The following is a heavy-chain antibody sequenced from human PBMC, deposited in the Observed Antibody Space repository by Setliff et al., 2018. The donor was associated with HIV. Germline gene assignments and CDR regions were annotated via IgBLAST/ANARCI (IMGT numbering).Heavy chain of an antibody. Sequence: SETLSLTCAVYGGSFSGYYWSWIRQPPGKGLEWNGEINHSGSTNYNPSLKSRVTISVDTSKNQFSLKLSSVTAADTAVYYCARLVTVVTLNYMDVWGKGTTVTVSS. J-gene: IGHJ6*03. CDR3: ARLVTVVTLNYMDV. CDR2: INHSGST. V-gene: IGHV4-34*01. CDR1: GGSFSGYY. D-gene: IGHD2-21*02.